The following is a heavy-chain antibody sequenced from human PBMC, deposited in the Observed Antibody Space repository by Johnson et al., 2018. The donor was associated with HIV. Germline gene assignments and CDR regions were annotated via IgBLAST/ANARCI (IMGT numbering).Heavy chain of an antibody. Sequence: MQLVESGGGLVKPGGSLRLSCAASGFTFSSYWMHWVRQAPGKGLVWVSRINSDGSSTSYADSVKGRFTISRDNAKNTLYLQMNSLRAEDTAVYYCARKVVVVAAAAGDAFDIWGQGTMVTVSS. V-gene: IGHV3-74*02. CDR3: ARKVVVVAAAAGDAFDI. D-gene: IGHD2-15*01. J-gene: IGHJ3*02. CDR2: INSDGSST. CDR1: GFTFSSYW.